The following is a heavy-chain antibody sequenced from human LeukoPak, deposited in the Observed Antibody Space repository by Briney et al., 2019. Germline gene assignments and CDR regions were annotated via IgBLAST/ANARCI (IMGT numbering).Heavy chain of an antibody. CDR3: ARDERNSGYPDY. D-gene: IGHD5-12*01. Sequence: PSETLSLTCTVSGGSISTFHWHWIRQSAGKGLEWIGRVSPSGSTVYDPSLKSRVIISVDTSKNQFSLKLSSVTAADTALYFCARDERNSGYPDYWGQGTLVSVSS. J-gene: IGHJ4*02. CDR2: VSPSGST. CDR1: GGSISTFH. V-gene: IGHV4-4*07.